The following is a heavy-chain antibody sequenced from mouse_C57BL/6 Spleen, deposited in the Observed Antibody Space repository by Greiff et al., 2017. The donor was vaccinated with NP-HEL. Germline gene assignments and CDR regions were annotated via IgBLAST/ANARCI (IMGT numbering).Heavy chain of an antibody. J-gene: IGHJ1*03. V-gene: IGHV5-6*02. Sequence: EVMLVESGGDLVKPGGSLKLSCAASGFTFSSYGMSWVRQTPDKRLEWVATISSGGSYTYYPDSVKGRFTISRDNAKNTLYLQMSSLKSEDTAMDYWASGGNSHWYFDVWGTGTTVTVSS. D-gene: IGHD2-1*01. CDR3: ASGGNSHWYFDV. CDR1: GFTFSSYG. CDR2: ISSGGSYT.